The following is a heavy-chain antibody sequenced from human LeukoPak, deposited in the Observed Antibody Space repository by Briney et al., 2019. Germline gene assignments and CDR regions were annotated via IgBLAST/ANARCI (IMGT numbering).Heavy chain of an antibody. CDR2: INHSGST. Sequence: SETLSLTCAVYGGSFSGYYWSWIRQPPGKGLEWIGEINHSGSTNYNPSLKSRVTISVDTSKNQFSLRLSSVTAADPAVYYCARFFRTVWELPYYWGPGTLVTVSS. CDR1: GGSFSGYY. D-gene: IGHD1-26*01. J-gene: IGHJ4*02. CDR3: ARFFRTVWELPYY. V-gene: IGHV4-34*01.